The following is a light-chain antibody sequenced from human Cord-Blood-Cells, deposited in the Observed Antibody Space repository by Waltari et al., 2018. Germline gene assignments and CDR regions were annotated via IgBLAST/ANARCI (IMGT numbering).Light chain of an antibody. CDR1: SRDVGGYNY. Sequence: QSALTQPASVSGSPGQSITISCTGTSRDVGGYNYVSWYQQHPGKAPKLMIYDGSNRPSGVSNRCSGSKSGYTASLTISGLQAEDEADYYCSSYTSSSTLVFGGGTKLTVL. CDR2: DGS. J-gene: IGLJ2*01. V-gene: IGLV2-14*01. CDR3: SSYTSSSTLV.